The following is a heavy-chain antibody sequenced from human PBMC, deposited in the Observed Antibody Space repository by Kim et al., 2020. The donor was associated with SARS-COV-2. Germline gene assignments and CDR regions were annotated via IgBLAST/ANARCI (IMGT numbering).Heavy chain of an antibody. CDR3: ARTSFYYDILTGSSRPFGFYFDY. V-gene: IGHV3-11*04. CDR2: ISSSGTTI. D-gene: IGHD3-9*01. CDR1: GFTFSDYY. Sequence: GGSLRLSCAVSGFTFSDYYMSWIRQAPGKGLEWVSYISSSGTTIYYADYVKGRFTISRDNAKNSLYLQMNSLRAEDTAVYYCARTSFYYDILTGSSRPFGFYFDYWGQGTLVTVSS. J-gene: IGHJ4*02.